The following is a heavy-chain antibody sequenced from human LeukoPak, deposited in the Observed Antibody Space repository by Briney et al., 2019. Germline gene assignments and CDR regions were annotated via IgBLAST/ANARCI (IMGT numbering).Heavy chain of an antibody. CDR2: IDGRGSSI. V-gene: IGHV3-48*04. CDR3: GRGANTGDF. J-gene: IGHJ4*02. CDR1: GFTFSSYS. Sequence: PGGSLRLSCAASGFTFSSYSMNSVRQAPGKGLESVSYIDGRGSSISYADCVKDRYTISRHNTNNSLYLQMNSLRVEDTAIYYCGRGANTGDFWGQGTLVTVSS.